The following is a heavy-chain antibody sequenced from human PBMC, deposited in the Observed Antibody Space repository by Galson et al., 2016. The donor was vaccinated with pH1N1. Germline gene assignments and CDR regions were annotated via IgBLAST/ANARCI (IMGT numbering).Heavy chain of an antibody. D-gene: IGHD1-26*01. CDR1: GDSISNTNYH. V-gene: IGHV4-39*01. CDR2: VYYTGST. CDR3: ARSINGSPADY. Sequence: ETLSLTCTVSGDSISNTNYHWGWTRQPPGKGLEWIGNVYYTGSTYYNPSLKSRVTLSADMSKNQFSLQLNSVSAADTAVYYCARSINGSPADYWGQGTLVTVSS. J-gene: IGHJ4*02.